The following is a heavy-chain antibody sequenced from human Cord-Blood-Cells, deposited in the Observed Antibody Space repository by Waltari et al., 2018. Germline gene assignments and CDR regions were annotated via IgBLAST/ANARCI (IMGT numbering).Heavy chain of an antibody. J-gene: IGHJ3*02. CDR2: ISYDGSNK. Sequence: QVQLVESGGGVVQPGRSLRLSCAASGFTFSSYAMQWVRQAPGKGLEWVAVISYDGSNKYYADSVKGRFTISRDNSKNTLYLQMNSLRAEDTAVYYCARDNWGSGRAFDIWGQWTMVTVSS. CDR3: ARDNWGSGRAFDI. D-gene: IGHD7-27*01. CDR1: GFTFSSYA. V-gene: IGHV3-30-3*01.